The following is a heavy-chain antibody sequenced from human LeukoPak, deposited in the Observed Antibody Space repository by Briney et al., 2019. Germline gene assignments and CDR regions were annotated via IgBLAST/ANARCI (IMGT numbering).Heavy chain of an antibody. CDR1: GYTLTELS. D-gene: IGHD6-19*01. V-gene: IGHV1-24*01. Sequence: ASVKVSCKVSGYTLTELSMHWVRQAPGKGLEWMGGFDPEDGETIYAQKFQGRVTMTEDTSTDTAYMELSSLRSEDTAVYYCATAVSSGWYDRAGYGMDVWGQGTTVTVSS. CDR2: FDPEDGET. CDR3: ATAVSSGWYDRAGYGMDV. J-gene: IGHJ6*02.